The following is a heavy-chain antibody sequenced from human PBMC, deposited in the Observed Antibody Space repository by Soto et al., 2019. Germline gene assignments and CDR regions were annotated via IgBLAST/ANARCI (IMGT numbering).Heavy chain of an antibody. CDR1: GYTFTSYA. J-gene: IGHJ4*02. V-gene: IGHV1-3*01. Sequence: ASVKVSCKASGYTFTSYAMHWVRQAPGQRLEWMGWINAGNGNTKYSQKFQGRVTITRDTSASTAYMELSSLRSEDTAVYYCARGGVYDSSGYYLGYFDYWGQGTLVTVSS. CDR3: ARGGVYDSSGYYLGYFDY. CDR2: INAGNGNT. D-gene: IGHD3-22*01.